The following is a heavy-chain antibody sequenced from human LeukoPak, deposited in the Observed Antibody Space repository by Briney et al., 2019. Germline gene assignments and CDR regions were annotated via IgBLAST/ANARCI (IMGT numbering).Heavy chain of an antibody. D-gene: IGHD6-19*01. Sequence: HPGRSLRLSCAASGFTFSSYGMHWVRQAPGKGLEWVAVIWYDGSNKYYADSVKGRFTISRDNSKNTLYLQMNSLRAEDTAVYYCAGAPLLAVAGYFDYWGQGTLVTVSS. J-gene: IGHJ4*02. CDR3: AGAPLLAVAGYFDY. V-gene: IGHV3-33*01. CDR2: IWYDGSNK. CDR1: GFTFSSYG.